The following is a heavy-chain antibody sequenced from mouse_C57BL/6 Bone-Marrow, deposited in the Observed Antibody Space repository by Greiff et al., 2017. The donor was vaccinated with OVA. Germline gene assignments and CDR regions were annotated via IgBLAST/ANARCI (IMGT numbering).Heavy chain of an antibody. D-gene: IGHD1-1*01. Sequence: VQLQQSGAELVRPGASVKLSCKASGYTFTDYYINWVKQRPGQGLEWIARIYPGSGNTYYNEKLKGKATMTEDKYSSTAYMQLSSLTSEDSAVYFCAREDYGSGYAVGGWGQGASVTVS. J-gene: IGHJ4*01. CDR2: IYPGSGNT. CDR3: AREDYGSGYAVGG. CDR1: GYTFTDYY. V-gene: IGHV1-76*01.